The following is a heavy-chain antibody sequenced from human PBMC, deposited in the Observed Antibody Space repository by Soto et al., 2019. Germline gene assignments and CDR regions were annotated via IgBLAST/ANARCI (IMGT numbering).Heavy chain of an antibody. J-gene: IGHJ5*02. D-gene: IGHD2-2*01. CDR2: ISYDGSNK. CDR3: AQDLGCTSISCQNNWFDP. V-gene: IGHV3-30*18. Sequence: QVQLVESGGGVVQPGRSLRLSCAASGFTFSSYGMHWVRQAPGKGLEWVAVISYDGSNKYYADSVKGRFTISRDNSKNTLYLQMNSVRAEDTGVYYCAQDLGCTSISCQNNWFDPWGQGTLVPVSA. CDR1: GFTFSSYG.